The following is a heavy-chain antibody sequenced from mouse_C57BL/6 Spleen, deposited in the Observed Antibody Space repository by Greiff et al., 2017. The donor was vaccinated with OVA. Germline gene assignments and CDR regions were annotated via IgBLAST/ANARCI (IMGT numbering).Heavy chain of an antibody. CDR1: GYTFTSYW. CDR3: ARYGTGTGGMDY. J-gene: IGHJ4*01. Sequence: QVQLQQPGAELVKPGASVKMSCKASGYTFTSYWITWVKQRPGQGLEWIGDIYPGSGSTNYNEKFKSKATLTVDTSSSTAYMQLSSLTSEDSAVYYGARYGTGTGGMDYWGQGTSVTVSA. CDR2: IYPGSGST. V-gene: IGHV1-55*01. D-gene: IGHD4-1*01.